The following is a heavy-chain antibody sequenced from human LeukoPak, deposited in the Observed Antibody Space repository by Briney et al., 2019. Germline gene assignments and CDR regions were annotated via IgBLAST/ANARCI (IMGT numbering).Heavy chain of an antibody. V-gene: IGHV3-23*01. Sequence: GGSLRLSCVASGLTLSSHAVSWVRQAPGKGLEWVSSIFDSTSNTFYADPVKGRFTISRDNSKNTVYLQMNSLRVEDTAIYYCARGQEFDDGVFDSWGQGTLVTVSS. J-gene: IGHJ4*02. CDR2: IFDSTSNT. D-gene: IGHD1-1*01. CDR3: ARGQEFDDGVFDS. CDR1: GLTLSSHA.